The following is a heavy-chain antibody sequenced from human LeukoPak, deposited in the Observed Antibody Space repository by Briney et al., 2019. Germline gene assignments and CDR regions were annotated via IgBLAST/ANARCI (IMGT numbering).Heavy chain of an antibody. V-gene: IGHV4-34*01. D-gene: IGHD1-26*01. CDR2: ISHSGSP. CDR1: GGSFSGYY. J-gene: IGHJ4*02. CDR3: ARMGYSGSYEGDY. Sequence: PSETLSLTCAVYGGSFSGYYWSWIRQPPGKGLEWIGEISHSGSPNYNPSLKSRVTISVDTSKNHFSLRLRSVTAADTAVYYCARMGYSGSYEGDYWGQGTLVTVSS.